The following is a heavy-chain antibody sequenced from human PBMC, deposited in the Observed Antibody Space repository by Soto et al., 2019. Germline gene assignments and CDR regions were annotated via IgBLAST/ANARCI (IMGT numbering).Heavy chain of an antibody. Sequence: WETLSLTCTVSGGSVSSGSYYWSWIRQPPGKGLEWIGYIYYSGSTNYNPSLKSRVTISVDTSKNQFSLKLSSVTAADTAVHYCARDFSSSSFNYYYGMDVWGQGTTVTVSS. CDR3: ARDFSSSSFNYYYGMDV. CDR2: IYYSGST. CDR1: GGSVSSGSYY. J-gene: IGHJ6*02. V-gene: IGHV4-61*01. D-gene: IGHD6-6*01.